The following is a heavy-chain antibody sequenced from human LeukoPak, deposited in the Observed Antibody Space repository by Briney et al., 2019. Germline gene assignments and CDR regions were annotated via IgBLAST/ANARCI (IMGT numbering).Heavy chain of an antibody. CDR1: GFTFSSYW. V-gene: IGHV3-11*03. Sequence: GGSLRLSCAASGFTFSSYWMSWVRQAPGKGLEWVSHISSSRSYANYADSVKGRFSISRDNAKSSLYLQMNSLGAEDTAVYYCAGGIAVAGTGFFDYWGQGTLVTVSS. CDR3: AGGIAVAGTGFFDY. CDR2: ISSSRSYA. J-gene: IGHJ4*02. D-gene: IGHD6-19*01.